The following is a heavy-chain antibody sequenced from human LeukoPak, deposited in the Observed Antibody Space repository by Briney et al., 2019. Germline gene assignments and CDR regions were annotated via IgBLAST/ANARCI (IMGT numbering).Heavy chain of an antibody. D-gene: IGHD2-21*02. V-gene: IGHV4-39*06. CDR3: ARTGGDCSSGLCYYAMDV. Sequence: PSETLSLTCTVSGGSISSSSYYWGWIRQPPGKGLEWIGSIYYSGSTYYNPSLKRRVTLSIDMSKNQFALRLSSVTAADTAVYYCARTGGDCSSGLCYYAMDVWGQGTTVTVS. CDR2: IYYSGST. CDR1: GGSISSSSYY. J-gene: IGHJ6*02.